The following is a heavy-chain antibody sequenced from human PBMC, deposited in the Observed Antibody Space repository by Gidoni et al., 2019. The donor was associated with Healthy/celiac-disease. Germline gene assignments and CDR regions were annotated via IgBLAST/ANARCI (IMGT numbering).Heavy chain of an antibody. D-gene: IGHD7-27*01. V-gene: IGHV3-13*01. J-gene: IGHJ4*02. Sequence: EVQLVESGGGLVQPGGALRLSCAASGFTFRSYDMHWVRQATGKGLEWVSAIGTAGDTYYPGSVKGRFTISRENAKNSLYLQMNSLRAGDTAVYYCARAFNWGWSIDYWGQGTLATVSS. CDR1: GFTFRSYD. CDR3: ARAFNWGWSIDY. CDR2: IGTAGDT.